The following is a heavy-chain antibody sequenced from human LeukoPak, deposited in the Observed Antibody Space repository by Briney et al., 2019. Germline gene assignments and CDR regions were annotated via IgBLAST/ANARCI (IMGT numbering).Heavy chain of an antibody. CDR3: AREGSSSHFDY. D-gene: IGHD6-6*01. CDR2: IFTSGST. CDR1: GGSISSYY. V-gene: IGHV4-4*07. J-gene: IGHJ4*02. Sequence: SETPSLTCTVSGGSISSYYWSWIRQSAGKGLEWIGRIFTSGSTNYNPSLKSRVTMSVDTSKKQFSLKSNSVTAADTAVYYCAREGSSSHFDYWGQGTLVTVSS.